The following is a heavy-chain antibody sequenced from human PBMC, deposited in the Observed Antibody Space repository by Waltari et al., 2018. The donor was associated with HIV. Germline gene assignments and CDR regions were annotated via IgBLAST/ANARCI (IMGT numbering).Heavy chain of an antibody. CDR3: ARDYYDSSGYYYGYSP. J-gene: IGHJ5*02. CDR1: GGSISSYY. CDR2: IYYSGST. D-gene: IGHD3-22*01. Sequence: QVQLQESGPGLVKPSETLSLTCTVSGGSISSYYWSWIRQPPGKGLEWSGYIYYSGSTNYNPSLKSRVTISVDTSKNQFSLKLSSVTAADTAVYYCARDYYDSSGYYYGYSPWGQGTLVTVSS. V-gene: IGHV4-59*01.